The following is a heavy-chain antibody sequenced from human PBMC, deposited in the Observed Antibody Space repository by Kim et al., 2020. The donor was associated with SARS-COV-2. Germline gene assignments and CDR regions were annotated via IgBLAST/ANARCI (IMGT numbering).Heavy chain of an antibody. Sequence: YAQKLQGRVTMTTDTSTSTAYMELRSLRSDDTAVYYCARKPGYGSYGMDVWGQGTTVTVSS. J-gene: IGHJ6*02. CDR3: ARKPGYGSYGMDV. V-gene: IGHV1-18*01. D-gene: IGHD3-9*01.